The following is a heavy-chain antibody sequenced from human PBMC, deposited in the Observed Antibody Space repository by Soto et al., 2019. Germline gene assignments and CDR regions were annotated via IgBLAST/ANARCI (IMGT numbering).Heavy chain of an antibody. CDR2: IIPMFGTT. CDR1: GGTFSTYA. Sequence: QVQLVQSGAEVKKPGSSVKVSCKASGGTFSTYAISWVRQAPGQGLEWMGGIIPMFGTTDYAQRFQGRVTFAADESTNTASMEVTDLTSEDTAVYYCARAAVLTFTRFYDVDVWGQGTTVTVSS. V-gene: IGHV1-69*01. J-gene: IGHJ6*02. CDR3: ARAAVLTFTRFYDVDV. D-gene: IGHD6-25*01.